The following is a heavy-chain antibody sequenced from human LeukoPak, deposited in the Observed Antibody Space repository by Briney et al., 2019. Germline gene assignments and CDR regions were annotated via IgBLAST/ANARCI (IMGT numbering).Heavy chain of an antibody. CDR2: ISWNSGSI. CDR1: GFTFDDYA. Sequence: GRSLRLSCAASGFTFDDYAMHWVRQAPGKGLEWVPGISWNSGSIGYADSVKGRFTISRDNAKNSLYLQMNSLRAEDTALYYCAKDLNLYGDYAYYGMDVWGQGTTVTVSS. D-gene: IGHD4-17*01. CDR3: AKDLNLYGDYAYYGMDV. V-gene: IGHV3-9*01. J-gene: IGHJ6*02.